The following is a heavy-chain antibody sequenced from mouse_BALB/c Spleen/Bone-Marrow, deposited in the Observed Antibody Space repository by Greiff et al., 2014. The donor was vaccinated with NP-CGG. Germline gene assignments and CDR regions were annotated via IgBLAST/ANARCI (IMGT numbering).Heavy chain of an antibody. Sequence: VQLQESGAELVRSGTSVKVSCKASGYAFTDYLMEWLKQRPGQGLEWIGVINPGSGSTNYNEKFKDKATLTADKSSSTAYMQLSSLTSDDSAVYFCARYDGYFDYWGQGTILTVSS. CDR1: GYAFTDYL. V-gene: IGHV1-54*01. J-gene: IGHJ2*01. CDR3: ARYDGYFDY. CDR2: INPGSGST. D-gene: IGHD2-3*01.